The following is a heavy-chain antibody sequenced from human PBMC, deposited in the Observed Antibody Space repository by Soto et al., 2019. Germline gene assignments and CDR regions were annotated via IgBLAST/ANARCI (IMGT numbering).Heavy chain of an antibody. V-gene: IGHV4-39*01. J-gene: IGHJ5*02. CDR1: GGSISSTTYY. CDR2: IYYGGST. Sequence: SETLSLTCIVSGGSISSTTYYWGWIRQPPGKGLEWIGNIYYGGSTYHNPSLKSRATISVNTSKNQFSLKLSSVTAADTAVYYCAGYAKYDYIRGSWFDPWGQGTLVTVSS. CDR3: AGYAKYDYIRGSWFDP. D-gene: IGHD3-16*01.